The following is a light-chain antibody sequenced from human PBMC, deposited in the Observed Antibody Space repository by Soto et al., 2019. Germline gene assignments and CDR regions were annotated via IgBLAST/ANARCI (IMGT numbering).Light chain of an antibody. CDR1: SSDVGGYNY. CDR3: SSYTTSSTRV. V-gene: IGLV2-14*01. Sequence: QSALTQPASVSASPGQSITISCTGTSSDVGGYNYVSWYQQHPGKAPKLMIYDVSNRPSGVSNRFSGSKSGNTASLTISGLQAEDEADYYCSSYTTSSTRVFGTGTKLTV. J-gene: IGLJ1*01. CDR2: DVS.